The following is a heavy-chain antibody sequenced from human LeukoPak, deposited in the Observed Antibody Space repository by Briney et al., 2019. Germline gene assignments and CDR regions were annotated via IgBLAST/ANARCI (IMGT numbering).Heavy chain of an antibody. CDR2: IYHSGST. V-gene: IGHV4-30-2*01. D-gene: IGHD5-12*01. Sequence: TLXLXCAVSGGSISSGGYSWSWIRQPPGKGLEWIVYIYHSGSTYYNPSLKSRVTISVDRSKNQFSLKLSSVTAADTAVYYCARGKGYSGYDFAFDIWGQGTMVTVSS. J-gene: IGHJ3*02. CDR3: ARGKGYSGYDFAFDI. CDR1: GGSISSGGYS.